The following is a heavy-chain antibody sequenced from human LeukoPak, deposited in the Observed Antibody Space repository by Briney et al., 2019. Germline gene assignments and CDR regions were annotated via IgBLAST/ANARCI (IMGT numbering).Heavy chain of an antibody. V-gene: IGHV1-8*01. Sequence: GASVTVSCKPSGYTFTSYDINWVRPPTGQGREWMGWMNPTSGNTGHAQELQGRATLTRNTAISTADTELSSLRSEDTAVHYCARGSSLQWGPLTIWGQGTLVTVSS. CDR2: MNPTSGNT. D-gene: IGHD3-10*01. CDR1: GYTFTSYD. CDR3: ARGSSLQWGPLTI. J-gene: IGHJ4*02.